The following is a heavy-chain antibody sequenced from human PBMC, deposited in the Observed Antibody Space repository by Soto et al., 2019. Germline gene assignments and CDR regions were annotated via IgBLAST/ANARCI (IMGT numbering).Heavy chain of an antibody. CDR2: ISAYNGNT. CDR1: GYTFTSYG. J-gene: IGHJ6*02. D-gene: IGHD3-22*01. Sequence: QVQLVQSGAEVKKPGASVKVSCKASGYTFTSYGISWVRQAPGQGLEWMGWISAYNGNTNYAQKLQGRVTMTTDTSTSTXYMXLXTLRSDDTAVYYCARDPPLYDSSGYTLDYYYYGMDVWGQGTTVTVSS. V-gene: IGHV1-18*01. CDR3: ARDPPLYDSSGYTLDYYYYGMDV.